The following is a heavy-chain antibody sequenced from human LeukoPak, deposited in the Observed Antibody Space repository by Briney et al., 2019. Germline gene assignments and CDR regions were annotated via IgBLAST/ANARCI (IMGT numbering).Heavy chain of an antibody. Sequence: GGSLRLSCEASGFTFSAYAMTWVRQAPGKGLEWGSSIGSDNKPHYSESVKGRVAISRDNSKNTLYLQMNSLRAEDTAIYYCAEEGETYAFDIWGPGTMVTVSS. CDR2: IGSDNKP. J-gene: IGHJ3*02. V-gene: IGHV3-23*01. CDR1: GFTFSAYA. D-gene: IGHD2-21*01. CDR3: AEEGETYAFDI.